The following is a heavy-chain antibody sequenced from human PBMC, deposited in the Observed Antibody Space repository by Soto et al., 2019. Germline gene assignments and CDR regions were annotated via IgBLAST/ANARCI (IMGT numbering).Heavy chain of an antibody. CDR1: GYTFTSYG. CDR2: ISAYNGNT. J-gene: IGHJ6*02. CDR3: ARMRFGELWHGMDV. V-gene: IGHV1-18*01. D-gene: IGHD3-10*01. Sequence: ASVKVSCKASGYTFTSYGISWVRQAPGQGLEWMGWISAYNGNTNYAQKLQGRVTMTTDTSTSTAYMELRSLRSDDTAVYYCARMRFGELWHGMDVWGQGTTVTVSS.